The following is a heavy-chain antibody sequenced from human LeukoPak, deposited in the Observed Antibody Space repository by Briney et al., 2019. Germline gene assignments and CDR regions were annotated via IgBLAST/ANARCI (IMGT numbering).Heavy chain of an antibody. D-gene: IGHD7-27*01. CDR3: ARSTWGSCTYFDY. V-gene: IGHV4-59*01. CDR1: GGSISGYY. J-gene: IGHJ4*02. Sequence: SETLSLTCTVSGGSISGYYWSWIRQPPGKGLEWIGYIYDSGITNYNPSLMSRVTISVDTSKTQFYLKLSSVTAADTAVYYCARSTWGSCTYFDYWGQGTLVTVSS. CDR2: IYDSGIT.